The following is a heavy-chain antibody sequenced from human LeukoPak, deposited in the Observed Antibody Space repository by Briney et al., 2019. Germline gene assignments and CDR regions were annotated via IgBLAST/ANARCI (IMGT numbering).Heavy chain of an antibody. V-gene: IGHV4-4*02. D-gene: IGHD6-13*01. CDR3: ARLPIIAAAGRSYFDY. CDR1: GGSISSSNW. J-gene: IGHJ4*02. CDR2: IYHSGST. Sequence: SETLSLTCAVSGGSISSSNWWSWVRQPPGKGLEWIGEIYHSGSTNYNPSLKSRVTISVDKSKNQFSLKLSSVTAADTAVYYCARLPIIAAAGRSYFDYWAREPWSPSPQ.